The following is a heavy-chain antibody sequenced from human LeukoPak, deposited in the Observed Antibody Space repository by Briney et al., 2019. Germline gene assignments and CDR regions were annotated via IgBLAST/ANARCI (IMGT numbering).Heavy chain of an antibody. CDR3: ARDGLPDTVIMLYYYYGMDV. D-gene: IGHD4-11*01. J-gene: IGHJ6*02. V-gene: IGHV3-7*01. Sequence: GGSLRLSCAASGFTFSSYWMSWVRQAPGEGLEWVANIKQDGSEKYYVDSVKGRFTISRDNAKNSLYLQMNSLRAEDTAVYYCARDGLPDTVIMLYYYYGMDVWGQGTTVTVSS. CDR1: GFTFSSYW. CDR2: IKQDGSEK.